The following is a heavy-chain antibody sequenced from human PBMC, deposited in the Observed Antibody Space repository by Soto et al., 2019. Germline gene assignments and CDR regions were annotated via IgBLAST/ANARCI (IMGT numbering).Heavy chain of an antibody. CDR3: ARGPTVTIHFDY. Sequence: QLQLQESGPGLVKPSETLSLTCTVSGGSISSSSYYWGWIRQPPGKGLEWIGSIYYSGSTYYNPSLKSRVTISVDTSKNQFSLKLSFVTAADTAVYYCARGPTVTIHFDYWGQGTLVTVSS. CDR1: GGSISSSSYY. J-gene: IGHJ4*02. V-gene: IGHV4-39*01. D-gene: IGHD4-17*01. CDR2: IYYSGST.